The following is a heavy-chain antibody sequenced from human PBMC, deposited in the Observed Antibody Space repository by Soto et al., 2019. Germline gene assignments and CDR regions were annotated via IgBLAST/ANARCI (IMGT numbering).Heavy chain of an antibody. J-gene: IGHJ4*02. CDR2: IYYSGST. CDR1: GGSISSSSYY. Sequence: SETLSLTCTVSGGSISSSSYYWGWIRQPPGKGLEWIGSIYYSGSTYYNPSLKSRVTISVDTSKNQFSLKLSSVTAADTAVYYCARHVFQRAAAGTLDYWGQGTLVTVSS. V-gene: IGHV4-39*01. CDR3: ARHVFQRAAAGTLDY. D-gene: IGHD6-13*01.